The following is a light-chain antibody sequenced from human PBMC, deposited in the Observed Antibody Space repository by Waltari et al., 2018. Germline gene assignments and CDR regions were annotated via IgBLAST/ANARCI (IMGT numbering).Light chain of an antibody. CDR2: EVT. CDR1: SSNFGNYNL. CDR3: CSYAGLGIYV. J-gene: IGLJ1*01. V-gene: IGLV2-23*02. Sequence: QSGLTQPASVSGSPGQSITISCTGPSSNFGNYNLVSWYQQYPGKAPKLMVYEVTKRTSGVSDRFSGSKAGNTASLTIYGLQSEDEADYYCCSYAGLGIYVFGTGTKVTVL.